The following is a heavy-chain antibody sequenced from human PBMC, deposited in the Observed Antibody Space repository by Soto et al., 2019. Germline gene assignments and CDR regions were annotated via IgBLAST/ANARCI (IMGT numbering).Heavy chain of an antibody. J-gene: IGHJ4*02. D-gene: IGHD3-3*01. CDR3: ARDKEPIAFWSGYAY. Sequence: EVQLVESGGGLVQPGGSLRLSCAASGFTFKTYWMSWVRQAPGKGLEGVASIKQDGSETYYVDSVKGRFSISRDNAKNSLYLQMKSLRAEDTAVFYCARDKEPIAFWSGYAYWGQGTLVTVSS. CDR1: GFTFKTYW. V-gene: IGHV3-7*03. CDR2: IKQDGSET.